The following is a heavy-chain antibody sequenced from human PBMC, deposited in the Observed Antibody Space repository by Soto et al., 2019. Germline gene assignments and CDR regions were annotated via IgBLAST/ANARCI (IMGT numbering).Heavy chain of an antibody. J-gene: IGHJ6*02. CDR2: IYYSGGT. Sequence: SETLSLTCTVSGGSISTRTYYWGWIRQPPGKGLEWIGSIYYSGGTYYNPSLKSRVTISVDTSKNQFSLKLTSVTAADTAVYYCARDAYYGSGSYWTGYGGYGMDVWGQGTTVTVSS. CDR1: GGSISTRTYY. V-gene: IGHV4-39*07. D-gene: IGHD3-10*01. CDR3: ARDAYYGSGSYWTGYGGYGMDV.